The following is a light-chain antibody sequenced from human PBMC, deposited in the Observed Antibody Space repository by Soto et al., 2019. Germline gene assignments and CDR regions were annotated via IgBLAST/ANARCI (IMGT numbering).Light chain of an antibody. Sequence: EIVLTQSPGTLSLSPGERATLSCRSSQSVSNSYLAWYQQKPGQAPRLLIYDVYSRATGIPDRFSGSGSGTDFTLTISRLESEDFAVYYCQQYGISPTFDQGTKVEIK. CDR2: DVY. V-gene: IGKV3-20*01. CDR1: QSVSNSY. CDR3: QQYGISPT. J-gene: IGKJ1*01.